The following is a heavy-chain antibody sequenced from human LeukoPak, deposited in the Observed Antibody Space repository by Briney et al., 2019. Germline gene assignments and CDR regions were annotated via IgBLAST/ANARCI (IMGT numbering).Heavy chain of an antibody. V-gene: IGHV3-23*01. CDR2: LSNIGSST. J-gene: IGHJ6*02. CDR3: VRGSNGWSGMDV. Sequence: GGSLRLSCAASGFTFSSYAMSWVRQAPGKGLEWVSALSNIGSSTSYADSVKGRFTISRDNAKNTLYLQMNSLRADDTAVYYSVRGSNGWSGMDVWGQGTTVTVSS. D-gene: IGHD6-19*01. CDR1: GFTFSSYA.